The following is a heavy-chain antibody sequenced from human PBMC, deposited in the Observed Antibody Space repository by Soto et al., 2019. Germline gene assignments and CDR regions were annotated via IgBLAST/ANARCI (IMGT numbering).Heavy chain of an antibody. J-gene: IGHJ6*02. CDR2: FDPEDGET. D-gene: IGHD7-27*01. CDR1: GYTLTELS. CDR3: ATDSFVLGTPGYYYYYGMDV. Sequence: ASVKVSCKVSGYTLTELSMHWVRQAPGKGLEWMGGFDPEDGETIYAQKFQGRVTMTEDTSTDTAYMELSSLRSEDTAVYYCATDSFVLGTPGYYYYYGMDVWGQGTTVTVSS. V-gene: IGHV1-24*01.